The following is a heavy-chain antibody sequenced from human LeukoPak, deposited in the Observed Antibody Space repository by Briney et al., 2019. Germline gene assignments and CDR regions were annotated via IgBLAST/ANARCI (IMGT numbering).Heavy chain of an antibody. Sequence: GGSLRLSCAASGFTFSGYAMSWVRQASGKGLEWVSAISGSDGSTYYADSVKGRFTVSRDNSKNTLYLQMNSLRDEDTAVYYCAKQDYSNYVGPFDYWGQGTLVTVSS. CDR3: AKQDYSNYVGPFDY. D-gene: IGHD4-11*01. CDR2: ISGSDGST. J-gene: IGHJ4*02. V-gene: IGHV3-23*01. CDR1: GFTFSGYA.